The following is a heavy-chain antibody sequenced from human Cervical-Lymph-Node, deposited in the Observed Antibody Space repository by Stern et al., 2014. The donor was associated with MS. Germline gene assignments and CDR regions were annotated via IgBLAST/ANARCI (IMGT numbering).Heavy chain of an antibody. D-gene: IGHD2-21*02. V-gene: IGHV1-24*01. CDR1: GYTLTEMY. CDR3: ATHRGRVTYYYGLDV. Sequence: QVQLVQSGAEVKKPGASAKVSCKASGYTLTEMYIHWVRQAPGQGLEWMGGNDPKHCEPGYAQKIQARVTMAEDRSTDTAYMELTSLRSDDTAVYYCATHRGRVTYYYGLDVWGQGTTVTVSS. CDR2: NDPKHCEP. J-gene: IGHJ6*02.